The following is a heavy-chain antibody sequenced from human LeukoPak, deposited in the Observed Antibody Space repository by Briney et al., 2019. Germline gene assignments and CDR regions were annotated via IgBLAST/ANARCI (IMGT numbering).Heavy chain of an antibody. CDR3: VKDRVGPSHPNWFDP. Sequence: GGSLRLSCAASGFTFSSYAMSWVRQAPGKGLEWVSAISGSGGSTYYADSVKGRFTISRDNSKNTLYLQMNSLRAEDTAVYYCVKDRVGPSHPNWFDPWGQGTLVTVSS. CDR2: ISGSGGST. V-gene: IGHV3-23*01. CDR1: GFTFSSYA. J-gene: IGHJ5*02. D-gene: IGHD1-26*01.